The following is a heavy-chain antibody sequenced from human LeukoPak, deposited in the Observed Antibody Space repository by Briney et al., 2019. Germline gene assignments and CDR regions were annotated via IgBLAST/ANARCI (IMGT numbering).Heavy chain of an antibody. CDR2: ISGSGGST. CDR1: GFTFSSYG. V-gene: IGHV3-23*01. J-gene: IGHJ4*02. D-gene: IGHD3-10*01. CDR3: ARVVPPTDYGSGSYFWDPYYFDY. Sequence: PGGSLRLSCAASGFTFSSYGMSWVRQAPGKGLEWVSAISGSGGSTYYADSVKGRFTISRDNSKNTLYLQMNSLRAEDTAVYYRARVVPPTDYGSGSYFWDPYYFDYWGQGTLVTVSS.